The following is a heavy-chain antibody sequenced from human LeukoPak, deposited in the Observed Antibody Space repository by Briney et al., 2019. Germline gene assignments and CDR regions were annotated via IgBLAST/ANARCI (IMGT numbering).Heavy chain of an antibody. Sequence: GGSLRLSCAASGFTFSDYYMSWIRQAPGKGLEWVSYISSSGSTIYYADSVKGRFTISRDNAKDSLYLQMNSLRAEDTAVYYCASPDMAVAGMVYWGQGTLVTVSS. CDR1: GFTFSDYY. V-gene: IGHV3-11*01. J-gene: IGHJ4*02. CDR2: ISSSGSTI. D-gene: IGHD6-19*01. CDR3: ASPDMAVAGMVY.